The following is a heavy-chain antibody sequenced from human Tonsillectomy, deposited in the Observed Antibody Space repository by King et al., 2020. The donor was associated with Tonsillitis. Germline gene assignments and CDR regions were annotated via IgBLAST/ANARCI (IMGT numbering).Heavy chain of an antibody. CDR3: AKDIRQGDFWSGYLIS. CDR1: GFTFDDYA. J-gene: IGHJ5*02. D-gene: IGHD3-3*01. Sequence: VQLVESGGGVVQPGGSRRLSCAASGFTFDDYAMHWVRQAPGKGLEWVSLISGDGGSTDYGDSVKGRITISRDNSKNSLYLEMNSLRTEDTALYYCAKDIRQGDFWSGYLISWGQGTLVTVSS. V-gene: IGHV3-43*02. CDR2: ISGDGGST.